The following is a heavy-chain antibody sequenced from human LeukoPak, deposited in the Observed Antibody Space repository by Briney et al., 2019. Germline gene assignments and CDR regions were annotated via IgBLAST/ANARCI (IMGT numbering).Heavy chain of an antibody. D-gene: IGHD1-1*01. CDR1: GFTFSSYW. Sequence: GGSLRLSCVASGFTFSSYWMSWVRQAPGKGLEWVANIKQDGSEKYYVDPVKGRFTISRDSAKNSLFLQMNSLRAEDTAVYYCARDRNGGGFDYWGQGTLVTVSS. CDR3: ARDRNGGGFDY. CDR2: IKQDGSEK. V-gene: IGHV3-7*01. J-gene: IGHJ4*02.